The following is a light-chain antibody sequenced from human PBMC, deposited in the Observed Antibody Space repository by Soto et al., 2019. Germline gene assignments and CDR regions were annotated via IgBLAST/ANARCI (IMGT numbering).Light chain of an antibody. CDR2: RYN. CDR3: TVWDDSLRGRL. CDR1: SSNLESNF. Sequence: QSVLTQPPSASGTPGQRVTIACSGSSSNLESNFVYWYQQFPGTAPRLLIYRYNQRPSRVPDRFSGSKSGTSASLANSALRSEDEADYYCTVWDDSLRGRLFGGGTQLTVL. V-gene: IGLV1-47*01. J-gene: IGLJ7*01.